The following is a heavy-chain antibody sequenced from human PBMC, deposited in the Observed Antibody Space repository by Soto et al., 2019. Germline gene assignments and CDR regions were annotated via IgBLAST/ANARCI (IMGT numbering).Heavy chain of an antibody. J-gene: IGHJ4*02. CDR2: INAGNGNT. Sequence: EASVKVSCKASGYTFTSYAMHWVRQAPGQRLEWMGWINAGNGNTKYSQKFQGRVTITRDTSASTAYMELSSLRSEDTAVYYCARVGGSSYFGDYYFAYWGKGPLVPVSS. CDR1: GYTFTSYA. CDR3: ARVGGSSYFGDYYFAY. V-gene: IGHV1-3*01. D-gene: IGHD2-15*01.